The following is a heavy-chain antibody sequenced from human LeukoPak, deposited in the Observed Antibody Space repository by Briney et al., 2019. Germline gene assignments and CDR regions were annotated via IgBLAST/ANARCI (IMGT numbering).Heavy chain of an antibody. CDR3: ARGQTVELTSGWYANY. CDR2: INPNSGGT. Sequence: ASVKVSCKASGYTFTGYYIHWVRQAPGQGLEWMGWINPNSGGTKYAQKFQGRVTMTRDTSISTAYVELNSLTSDDTAVYYCARGQTVELTSGWYANYWGPGTLVTVSS. V-gene: IGHV1-2*02. CDR1: GYTFTGYY. J-gene: IGHJ4*02. D-gene: IGHD6-19*01.